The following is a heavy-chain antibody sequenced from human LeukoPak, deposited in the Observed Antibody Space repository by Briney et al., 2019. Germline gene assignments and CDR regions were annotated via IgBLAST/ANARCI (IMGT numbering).Heavy chain of an antibody. CDR1: GGSIGTFH. CDR3: ARSDGIVGEEAWFDP. Sequence: SETLSLTCSVSGGSIGTFHWHWIRQPPGKGLEWIGYIFTTEVTNYSPSLKSRVTISVDTSKNQFSLRLSSVTAADTAVYYCARSDGIVGEEAWFDPWGQGTLVTVSS. V-gene: IGHV4-4*09. J-gene: IGHJ5*02. CDR2: IFTTEVT. D-gene: IGHD1-26*01.